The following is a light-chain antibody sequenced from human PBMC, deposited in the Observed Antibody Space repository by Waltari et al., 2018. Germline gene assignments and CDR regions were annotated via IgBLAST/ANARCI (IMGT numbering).Light chain of an antibody. CDR1: SSDVGNYNL. CDR2: EVT. CDR3: CSYAGLGIYV. Sequence: QSGLTQPASVSGSPGQSITISCTGTSSDVGNYNLVSWYQQYPGKAPKLMVYEVTKRTSGVSDRFSGSNSGNTASLTISGLQSEDEADYYCCSYAGLGIYVFGTGTKVTVL. V-gene: IGLV2-23*02. J-gene: IGLJ1*01.